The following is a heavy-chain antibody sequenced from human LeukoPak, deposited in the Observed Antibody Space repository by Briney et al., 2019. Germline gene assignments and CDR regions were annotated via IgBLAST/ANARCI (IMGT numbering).Heavy chain of an antibody. Sequence: GGSLRLSCGASGFTFSTHDMHWVRQAPGKGLEWVASIRYDGSHEYYADSVKGRFTISRDNAKNSLYLQMNSLRAEDTAVYYCEFYDILTGIDYWGQGTLVTVSS. V-gene: IGHV3-30*02. J-gene: IGHJ4*02. CDR3: EFYDILTGIDY. CDR2: IRYDGSHE. D-gene: IGHD3-9*01. CDR1: GFTFSTHD.